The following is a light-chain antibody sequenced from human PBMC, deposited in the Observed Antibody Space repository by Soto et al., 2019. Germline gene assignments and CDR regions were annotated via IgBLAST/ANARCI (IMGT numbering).Light chain of an antibody. CDR1: QIVLYSSNNKNY. V-gene: IGKV4-1*01. CDR3: QQYYNLPWT. Sequence: EIVMTQSPDSLAVSLGEGATSNWNSSQIVLYSSNNKNYLAWYQQKPGQPPRLLIYWASTRESGVPDRFSGSGSGTDFTLTISSLQAEDVAVYYCQQYYNLPWTFGQGTKVHI. CDR2: WAS. J-gene: IGKJ1*01.